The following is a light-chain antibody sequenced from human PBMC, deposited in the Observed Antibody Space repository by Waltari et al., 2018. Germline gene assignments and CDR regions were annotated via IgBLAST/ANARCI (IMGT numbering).Light chain of an antibody. J-gene: IGLJ3*02. Sequence: QSVLTQPPSVSGAPGQGVAISCSGSSSNIGGNYVNWFQQLPGTAPKLLIHSDDQRPSGVPARFSGSKSGTSASLAISGLQSEDEADYHCATWDDNLSGSWVFGGGTKLTVL. CDR1: SSNIGGNY. CDR2: SDD. V-gene: IGLV1-44*01. CDR3: ATWDDNLSGSWV.